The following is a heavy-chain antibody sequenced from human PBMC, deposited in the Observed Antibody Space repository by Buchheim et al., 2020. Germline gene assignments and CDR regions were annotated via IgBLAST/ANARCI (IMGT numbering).Heavy chain of an antibody. CDR1: GFSLSTGGVG. D-gene: IGHD6-19*01. CDR2: IYWDDDK. CDR3: AHRGLSAGYSSGWDGGYFDA. V-gene: IGHV2-5*02. J-gene: IGHJ4*02. Sequence: QITLKESGPTLVKSTQTLTLTCTFSGFSLSTGGVGVGWIRQSPGKALELLALIYWDDDKRYSPSLRSRFTIIKDTSKNQVVLIMTNMDPVDTATYYCAHRGLSAGYSSGWDGGYFDAWGQGTL.